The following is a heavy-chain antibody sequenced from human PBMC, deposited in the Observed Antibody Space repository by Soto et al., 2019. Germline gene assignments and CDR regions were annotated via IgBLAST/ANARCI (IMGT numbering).Heavy chain of an antibody. Sequence: GASVKVSCKVSGYTLTELSMHWVRQAPGKGLEWMGGFDPEDGETIYAQKFQGRVTMTGDTSTDTAYMELSSLRSEDTAVYYCATDPGYCTNGVCYTSRGAEYWGQGTLVTVSS. V-gene: IGHV1-24*01. D-gene: IGHD2-8*01. J-gene: IGHJ4*02. CDR3: ATDPGYCTNGVCYTSRGAEY. CDR1: GYTLTELS. CDR2: FDPEDGET.